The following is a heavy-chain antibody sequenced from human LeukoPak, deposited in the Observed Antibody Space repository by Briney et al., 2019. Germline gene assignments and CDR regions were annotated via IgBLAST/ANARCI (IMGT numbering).Heavy chain of an antibody. D-gene: IGHD3-9*01. Sequence: PGRSLRLSCAASGFTFSSYAMHWVRQAPGKGLEWVAVISYDGSNKYYADSVKGRFTISRDNSKNTLYLQMNSLRAEDTAVHYCSREYFDWSRNYYYGMDVWGQGTTVTVSS. V-gene: IGHV3-30-3*01. CDR3: SREYFDWSRNYYYGMDV. J-gene: IGHJ6*02. CDR1: GFTFSSYA. CDR2: ISYDGSNK.